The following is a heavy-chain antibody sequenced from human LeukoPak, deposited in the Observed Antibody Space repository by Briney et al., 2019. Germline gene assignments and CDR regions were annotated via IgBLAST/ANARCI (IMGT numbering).Heavy chain of an antibody. CDR3: ARECSGGSCYWVRDAFDI. CDR1: GFTVSSNY. V-gene: IGHV3-66*02. D-gene: IGHD2-15*01. CDR2: IYSGGST. J-gene: IGHJ3*02. Sequence: GGSLRLSRAAYGFTVSSNYMSWVRQAPGKGLEWVSVIYSGGSTYYADSVKGRFTISRDNSKNTLYLQMNSLRAEDTAVYYCARECSGGSCYWVRDAFDIGGQGTMVTVFS.